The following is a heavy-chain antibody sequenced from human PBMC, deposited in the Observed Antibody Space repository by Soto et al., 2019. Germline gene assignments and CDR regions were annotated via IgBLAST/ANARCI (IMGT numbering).Heavy chain of an antibody. D-gene: IGHD3-16*01. CDR2: IHYSGNT. CDR3: ARRRPDTGHPHLGHLLVS. J-gene: IGHJ4*02. Sequence: SETLSLTCIVSGDAITNNFWTWFRQSPGKGLEWIGLIHYSGNTNYAPSLKSRVTLSTDTSKNHFSLKLTSVTAADTAVYYCARRRPDTGHPHLGHLLVSWGPGALLTVSS. V-gene: IGHV4-59*01. CDR1: GDAITNNF.